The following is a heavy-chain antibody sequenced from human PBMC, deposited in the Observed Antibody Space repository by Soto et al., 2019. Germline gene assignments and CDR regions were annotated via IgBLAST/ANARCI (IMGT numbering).Heavy chain of an antibody. Sequence: SLRLSCAASGFTFSSYAMHWVRQAPGKGLEWVAVISYDGSNKYYADSVKGRFTISRDNSKNTLYLQMNSLRAEDTAVYYCAKDAYCSSTSCYTPPDYGMDVWGQGTTVTVSS. D-gene: IGHD2-2*02. CDR2: ISYDGSNK. V-gene: IGHV3-30-3*01. CDR3: AKDAYCSSTSCYTPPDYGMDV. J-gene: IGHJ6*02. CDR1: GFTFSSYA.